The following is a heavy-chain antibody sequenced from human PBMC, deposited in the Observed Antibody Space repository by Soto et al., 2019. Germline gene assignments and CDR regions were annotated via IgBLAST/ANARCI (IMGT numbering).Heavy chain of an antibody. J-gene: IGHJ4*02. Sequence: SETLSLTCTVSGGSISSGGYYWSWIRQHPGKGLEWIGYIYYSGSTYYNPSLKSRVTISVDTSKNQFSLKLSSVAAADMAVYYCARGYDDDSSGSPVFDDWGQGTLVTVSS. V-gene: IGHV4-31*03. CDR2: IYYSGST. CDR1: GGSISSGGYY. CDR3: ARGYDDDSSGSPVFDD. D-gene: IGHD3-22*01.